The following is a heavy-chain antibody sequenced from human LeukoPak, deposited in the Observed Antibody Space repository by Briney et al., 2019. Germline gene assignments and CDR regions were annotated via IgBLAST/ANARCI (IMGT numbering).Heavy chain of an antibody. Sequence: SETLSLTCTVSGGSISSYYWSWIRQPPGKGLEWIGYIYTSGSTNYNPSLKSRVTISVDTSKNQFSLKLSSVTAADTAVYYCARGRRGNYFQDYWGQGTLVTVSS. J-gene: IGHJ4*02. CDR1: GGSISSYY. CDR2: IYTSGST. D-gene: IGHD1-26*01. CDR3: ARGRRGNYFQDY. V-gene: IGHV4-4*09.